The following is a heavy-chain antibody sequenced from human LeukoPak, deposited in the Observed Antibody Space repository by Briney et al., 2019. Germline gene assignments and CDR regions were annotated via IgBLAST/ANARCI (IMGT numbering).Heavy chain of an antibody. Sequence: GESLRISCKGSGYSFTNHYIGWVRLMPGKGLEWMGIIYPGDSDTRYSPSIQGQVTISADKSISTAYLQWSSLKASDTAMYYCARRGYGSGNYYYPNWGQGTLVTVSS. CDR2: IYPGDSDT. CDR1: GYSFTNHY. D-gene: IGHD3-10*01. V-gene: IGHV5-51*01. J-gene: IGHJ4*02. CDR3: ARRGYGSGNYYYPN.